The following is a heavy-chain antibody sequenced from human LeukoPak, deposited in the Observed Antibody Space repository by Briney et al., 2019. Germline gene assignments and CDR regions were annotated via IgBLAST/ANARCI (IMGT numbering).Heavy chain of an antibody. CDR3: ARDMNGYDY. J-gene: IGHJ4*02. D-gene: IGHD6-25*01. Sequence: GGSLRLSCAASGFTFSSYSMNWVRQAPGKGLEWVSSISSNSSYIYYADSVSGRFTISRDNAKNALYLQMNSLRAEDTAVYYCARDMNGYDYLGQGTLVTVSS. CDR2: ISSNSSYI. V-gene: IGHV3-21*01. CDR1: GFTFSSYS.